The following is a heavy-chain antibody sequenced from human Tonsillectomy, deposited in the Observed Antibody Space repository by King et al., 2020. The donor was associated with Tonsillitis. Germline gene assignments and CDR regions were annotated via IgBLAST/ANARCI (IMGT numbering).Heavy chain of an antibody. J-gene: IGHJ4*02. CDR3: ARDNVVGATGGFDY. CDR1: GYSISGGYY. D-gene: IGHD1-26*01. CDR2: VYHSGST. Sequence: VQLQESGPGLVRPSETLSLTCAVSGYSISGGYYWGWIRQPPGKGLEWLGSGSVYHSGSTYFNPSLRSRLTISVDTSKNQFSLQLSSVTAAETAVYYCARDNVVGATGGFDYWGQGILVTVSS. V-gene: IGHV4-38-2*02.